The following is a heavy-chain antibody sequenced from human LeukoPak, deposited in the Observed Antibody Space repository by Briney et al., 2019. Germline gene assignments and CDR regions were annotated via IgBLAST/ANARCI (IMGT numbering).Heavy chain of an antibody. CDR3: ARVRGANWFFDV. D-gene: IGHD3-10*01. V-gene: IGHV3-21*01. J-gene: IGHJ2*01. CDR1: GFTFGDHS. Sequence: GGSLRLSCATSGFTFGDHSMNWVRQAPGRGLEGISFISSSSNYIYYSETTKGRFTISRDNFDKSLYLQMNSLRVEDTAVYYCARVRGANWFFDVWGRGTLVTVSS. CDR2: ISSSSNYI.